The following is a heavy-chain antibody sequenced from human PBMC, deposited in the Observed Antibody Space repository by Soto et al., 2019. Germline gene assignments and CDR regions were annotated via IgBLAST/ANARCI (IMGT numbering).Heavy chain of an antibody. Sequence: QVQLQESGPGLVKPSQTLSLTCTVSGGSISSGGYYWSWIRQHPGKGLEWIGYIYYSGSTYYNPSLKSRVTISVDTSKNQFSLKLSSVTAADTAVYYCARDPSYCGGDCYDGDAFDISGQGTMVTVSS. D-gene: IGHD2-21*02. V-gene: IGHV4-31*03. J-gene: IGHJ3*02. CDR2: IYYSGST. CDR1: GGSISSGGYY. CDR3: ARDPSYCGGDCYDGDAFDI.